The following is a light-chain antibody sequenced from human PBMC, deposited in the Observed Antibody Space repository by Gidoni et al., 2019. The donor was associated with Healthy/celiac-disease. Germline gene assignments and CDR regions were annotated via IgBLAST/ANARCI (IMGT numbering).Light chain of an antibody. Sequence: DVVMTQSPASTAVSLGERATINCKSSQSVLYSSNNKNYLAWYQQKPGQPPKLLIYWASTRETGVPDRFSGSGSGTDFTITISSLQAEDVAVYYCQQYYSTPPTFGPGTKVEIK. CDR3: QQYYSTPPT. V-gene: IGKV4-1*01. CDR1: QSVLYSSNNKNY. CDR2: WAS. J-gene: IGKJ3*01.